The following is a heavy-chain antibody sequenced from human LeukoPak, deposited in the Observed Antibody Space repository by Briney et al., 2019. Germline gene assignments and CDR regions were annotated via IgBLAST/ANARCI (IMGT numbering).Heavy chain of an antibody. CDR2: FDPEDGET. CDR1: GYTLTELS. J-gene: IGHJ4*02. Sequence: GASVTVSCKVSGYTLTELSMHWVRQAPGKGLEWMGGFDPEDGETIYAQKFQGRVTMTEDTSTDTAYMELSSLRSEDTAVYYCATYPLGFGPVWSGYPDLDYWGQGTLVTVSS. V-gene: IGHV1-24*01. CDR3: ATYPLGFGPVWSGYPDLDY. D-gene: IGHD3-3*01.